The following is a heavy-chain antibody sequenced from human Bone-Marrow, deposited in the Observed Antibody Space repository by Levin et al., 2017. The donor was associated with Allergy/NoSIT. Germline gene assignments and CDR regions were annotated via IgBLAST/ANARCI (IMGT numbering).Heavy chain of an antibody. CDR2: IISSSTTI. CDR1: GFTFSRYS. CDR3: AREDNLNAKRALDY. D-gene: IGHD1-20*01. Sequence: PGGSLRLSCAASGFTFSRYSMHWVRQAPGKGLEWVSYIISSSTTIDYADSVKGRFTISRDNAKNSLYLQMNSLRDEDTAVYYCAREDNLNAKRALDYWGQGTLVTVSS. V-gene: IGHV3-48*02. J-gene: IGHJ4*02.